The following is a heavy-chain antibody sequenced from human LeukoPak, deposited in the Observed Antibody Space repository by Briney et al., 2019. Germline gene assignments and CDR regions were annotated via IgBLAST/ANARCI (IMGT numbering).Heavy chain of an antibody. J-gene: IGHJ4*02. CDR2: INPNSGGT. V-gene: IGHV1-2*02. CDR3: ARGGYCSSTSCYTTVYYFDY. CDR1: GYTFTGYY. Sequence: ASVKVSCKASGYTFTGYYMHWVRQAPGQGLEWMGWINPNSGGTNYAQKFQGRVTMTRDTSISTAYMVLSRLRSDDTAVYYCARGGYCSSTSCYTTVYYFDYWGQGTLVTVSS. D-gene: IGHD2-2*02.